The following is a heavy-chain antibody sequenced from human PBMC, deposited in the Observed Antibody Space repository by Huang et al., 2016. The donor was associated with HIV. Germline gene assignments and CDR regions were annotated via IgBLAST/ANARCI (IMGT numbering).Heavy chain of an antibody. CDR1: GFTSSGFS. J-gene: IGHJ6*02. D-gene: IGHD1-7*01. CDR2: ISDSSSYI. V-gene: IGHV3-21*01. CDR3: ARDRGTTSLYGMDV. Sequence: EEQLVESGGGLVKPGGSLRLSCEVSGFTSSGFSVNWVRQAPGKGLQWVAAISDSSSYIHYADSVRGRFTVSRDNAKNSLYLQMSSLRADDTAVYYCARDRGTTSLYGMDVWGQGTTVTVSS.